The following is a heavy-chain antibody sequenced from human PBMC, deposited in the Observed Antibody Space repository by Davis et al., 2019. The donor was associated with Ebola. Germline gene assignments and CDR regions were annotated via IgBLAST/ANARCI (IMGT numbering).Heavy chain of an antibody. CDR3: ARERKWGYCSSTSCPPPLGMDV. Sequence: MPSETLSLTCAVYGGSFSGYYWSWIRQPPGKGLEWIGYIYYSGSTNYNPSLKSRVTISVDTSKNQFSLKLSSVTAADTAVYYCARERKWGYCSSTSCPPPLGMDVWGQGTTVTVSS. CDR2: IYYSGST. D-gene: IGHD2-2*01. V-gene: IGHV4-34*01. CDR1: GGSFSGYY. J-gene: IGHJ6*02.